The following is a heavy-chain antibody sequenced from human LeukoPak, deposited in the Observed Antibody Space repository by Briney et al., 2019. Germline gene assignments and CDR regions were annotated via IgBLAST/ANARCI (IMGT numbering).Heavy chain of an antibody. V-gene: IGHV1-69*05. CDR2: IIPIFGTA. Sequence: ASVKVSCKASGGTFSSYAISWVRQAPGQGLEWMGRIIPIFGTANYAQKFQGRVTITTDESTSTAYMELSSLRSEDTAVYYCARDWLMEGQWLVLGYWGQGTLVTVSS. D-gene: IGHD6-19*01. J-gene: IGHJ4*02. CDR3: ARDWLMEGQWLVLGY. CDR1: GGTFSSYA.